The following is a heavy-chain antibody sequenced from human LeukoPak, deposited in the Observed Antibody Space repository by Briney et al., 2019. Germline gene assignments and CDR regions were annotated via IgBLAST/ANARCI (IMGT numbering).Heavy chain of an antibody. D-gene: IGHD6-13*01. V-gene: IGHV4-34*01. J-gene: IGHJ5*02. Sequence: KPSDTLSLTCAVYGRSFSGYYWSWIRQPPGKGLEWIGEINHSGSTNYNPSLKSRVTISVDTSKNQFSLKLSSVTAADTAVYYCARGGSSSWYGWFDPWGQGTLVTVSS. CDR2: INHSGST. CDR3: ARGGSSSWYGWFDP. CDR1: GRSFSGYY.